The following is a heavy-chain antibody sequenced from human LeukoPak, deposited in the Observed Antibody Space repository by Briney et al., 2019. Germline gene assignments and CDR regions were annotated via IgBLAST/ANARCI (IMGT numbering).Heavy chain of an antibody. D-gene: IGHD2-15*01. CDR3: ARSGCSGGSCYSGY. J-gene: IGHJ4*02. CDR1: GYTFTSYA. V-gene: IGHV1-3*01. Sequence: ASVKVSCTASGYTFTSYAMHWVRQAPGQRLEWMGWINAGNGNTKYSQKFQGRVTITRDTSASTAYMELSSLRSEDTAVYYCARSGCSGGSCYSGYWGQGTLVTVSS. CDR2: INAGNGNT.